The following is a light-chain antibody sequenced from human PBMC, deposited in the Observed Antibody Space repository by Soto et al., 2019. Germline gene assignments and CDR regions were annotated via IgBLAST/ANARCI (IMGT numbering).Light chain of an antibody. Sequence: EIVLTQSPGTLSLSPGERATLSCRASQSVRSSHLAWYQQKPGQAPRLLIYGASSRATGIPDRFSGSGSGTDFTLTINSLQSEDFAVYYCQQYGSSPGTFGQGTKVDIK. J-gene: IGKJ1*01. CDR1: QSVRSSH. CDR2: GAS. CDR3: QQYGSSPGT. V-gene: IGKV3-20*01.